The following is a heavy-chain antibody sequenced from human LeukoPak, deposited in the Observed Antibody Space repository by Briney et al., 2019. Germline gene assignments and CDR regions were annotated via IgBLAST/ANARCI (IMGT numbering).Heavy chain of an antibody. D-gene: IGHD3-10*01. CDR1: GYTFTSYG. CDR2: ISAYNGNT. V-gene: IGHV1-18*01. J-gene: IGHJ4*02. CDR3: ARDLLWFGDLGDYFDY. Sequence: ASVKVSCKASGYTFTSYGISWVRQAPGQGLEWMGWISAYNGNTNYAQKLQGRVTMTTDTSTSTAYMELRSLRSDDTAVYYYARDLLWFGDLGDYFDYWGQGTLVTVSS.